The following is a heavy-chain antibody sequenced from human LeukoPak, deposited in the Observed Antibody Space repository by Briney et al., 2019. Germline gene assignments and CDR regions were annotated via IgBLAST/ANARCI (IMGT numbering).Heavy chain of an antibody. Sequence: PSETLSLTCTVSGGSISSYYWNWIRQPAGKGLEWIGRIHTSGSTNYNPSLKSRVTISVDTSKNQFSLKLSSVTAADTAIYYCAKHYMGSSYNRALDYWGQGTLVTVSS. V-gene: IGHV4-4*07. CDR1: GGSISSYY. CDR3: AKHYMGSSYNRALDY. CDR2: IHTSGST. J-gene: IGHJ4*02. D-gene: IGHD3-10*01.